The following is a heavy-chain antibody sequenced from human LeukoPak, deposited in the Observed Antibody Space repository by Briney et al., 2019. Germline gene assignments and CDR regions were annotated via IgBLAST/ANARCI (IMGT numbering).Heavy chain of an antibody. Sequence: SETLSLTCTVSGGSVSSGGYYWSWIRQHPGEGLEWIGYIYYGGTTYYNPSLKSRLTISLDTSKNQFSLKLTSVTAADTAVYYCATAAQNWNNAPYFDFWGQETLVTVSS. CDR2: IYYGGTT. D-gene: IGHD1-1*01. CDR1: GGSVSSGGYY. J-gene: IGHJ4*02. V-gene: IGHV4-31*03. CDR3: ATAAQNWNNAPYFDF.